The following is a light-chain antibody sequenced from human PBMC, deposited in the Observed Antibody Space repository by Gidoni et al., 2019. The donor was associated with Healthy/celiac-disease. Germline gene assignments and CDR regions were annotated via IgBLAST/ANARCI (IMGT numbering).Light chain of an antibody. J-gene: IGKJ2*01. CDR2: WAS. CDR3: QQYYSTPRT. CDR1: QSVLYSSNNKNY. Sequence: DIVLTQSPDSLAVSLGERATINCKSSQSVLYSSNNKNYLAWYQQKPGQPPKLLIYWASTRESGVPDRFSGSGSGTDFTLTISSLQAEDVAGYYCQQYYSTPRTFSQGTKLEIK. V-gene: IGKV4-1*01.